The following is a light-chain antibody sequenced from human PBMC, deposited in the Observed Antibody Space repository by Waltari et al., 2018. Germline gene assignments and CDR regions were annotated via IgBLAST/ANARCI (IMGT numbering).Light chain of an antibody. J-gene: IGKJ1*01. V-gene: IGKV1-17*01. Sequence: DIQMTQSPSSLSASVGDRVTITCRASQGIGNDLGWYQQKPGKAPKRLIYDVSSLKSGVPTRFSGSGSGTEFTLTISSLQPEDFATYYCLQLNSYPWTFGQGTKVEIK. CDR1: QGIGND. CDR3: LQLNSYPWT. CDR2: DVS.